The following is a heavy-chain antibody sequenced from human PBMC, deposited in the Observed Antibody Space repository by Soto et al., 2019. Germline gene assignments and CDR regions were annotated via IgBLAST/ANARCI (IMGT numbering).Heavy chain of an antibody. Sequence: QVPLQEAGPGLVNPSGTLSLTCAVSSGSVGDNKWWTWVRQSPGKGMEWMGEIFHSGSSNYNPSLGSRISMLIDTSMNQVSLKLTSVTAADTAIYYCATFNYGDHAFDNWGQGTLVTV. CDR3: ATFNYGDHAFDN. CDR2: IFHSGSS. CDR1: SGSVGDNKW. J-gene: IGHJ4*02. D-gene: IGHD4-17*01. V-gene: IGHV4-4*02.